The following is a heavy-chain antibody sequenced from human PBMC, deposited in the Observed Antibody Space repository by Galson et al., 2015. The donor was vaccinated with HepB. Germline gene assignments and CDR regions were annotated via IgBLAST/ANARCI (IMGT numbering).Heavy chain of an antibody. V-gene: IGHV3-11*06. CDR2: ISSSSSYT. J-gene: IGHJ6*02. CDR1: GFTFSDYY. CDR3: VRGSNDYLGVDV. Sequence: SLRLSCAASGFTFSDYYMSWIRQAPGKGLEWVSYISSSSSYTNYADSLKGRFTISRDNARDTLYLQMNSLRGEDTAVYYCVRGSNDYLGVDVWGQGTTVTVSS.